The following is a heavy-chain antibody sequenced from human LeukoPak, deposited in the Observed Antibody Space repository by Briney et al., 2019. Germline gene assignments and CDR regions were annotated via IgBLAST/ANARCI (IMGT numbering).Heavy chain of an antibody. V-gene: IGHV3-66*01. J-gene: IGHJ4*02. CDR1: GVTVGNNY. D-gene: IGHD6-6*01. CDR2: INSGGST. CDR3: ARDPPAVAANTYG. Sequence: GGSLRLSCAASGVTVGNNYMNWVRQAPGKGLEWVSLINSGGSTHYADAVKGRFTISRDNSKNTLYLQMNSLRVDDTAVYYCARDPPAVAANTYGWGQGTLVTVSS.